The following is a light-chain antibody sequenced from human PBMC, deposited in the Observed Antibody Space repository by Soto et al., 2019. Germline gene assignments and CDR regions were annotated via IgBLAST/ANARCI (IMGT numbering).Light chain of an antibody. Sequence: QSALTQPASVSGSPGQSITISCTGTRSDVGGYNYVSWYQQHPGKAPKLMIYEVSNRPSEVSNRFSGSKSGNTASLTISGLQAEDEADYYCSSYTSSSTLVFGTGTKLTVL. CDR2: EVS. J-gene: IGLJ1*01. CDR3: SSYTSSSTLV. CDR1: RSDVGGYNY. V-gene: IGLV2-14*01.